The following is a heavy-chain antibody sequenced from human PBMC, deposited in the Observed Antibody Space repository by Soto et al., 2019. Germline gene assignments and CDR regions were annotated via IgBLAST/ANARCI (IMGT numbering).Heavy chain of an antibody. CDR1: GFIFSSYA. D-gene: IGHD2-2*02. CDR2: ISGSGGST. CDR3: AKSGGYCSSTSCYSYWFDP. J-gene: IGHJ5*02. V-gene: IGHV3-23*01. Sequence: VGSLRLSCAASGFIFSSYAMSWARQAPGKGLEWVSVISGSGGSTDYADSVKGRFTISRDNGKNTLYLQMNSLRVEDTAVYYCAKSGGYCSSTSCYSYWFDPWGQGALVTVSS.